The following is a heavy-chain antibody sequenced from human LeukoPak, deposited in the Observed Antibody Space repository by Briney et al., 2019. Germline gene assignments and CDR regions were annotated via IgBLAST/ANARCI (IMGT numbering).Heavy chain of an antibody. CDR3: ARLRSSYYYMDV. CDR1: GDSISSNSYY. CDR2: IYYSGTT. J-gene: IGHJ6*03. V-gene: IGHV4-39*01. Sequence: PSETLSLTCSVSGDSISSNSYYWGWLRQPPGKGLEWIGIIYYSGTTYYNPSLKSRVTISVDTSNNQFSLKLSSVTAAVTAVFYCARLRSSYYYMDVWGKGTTVAVSS.